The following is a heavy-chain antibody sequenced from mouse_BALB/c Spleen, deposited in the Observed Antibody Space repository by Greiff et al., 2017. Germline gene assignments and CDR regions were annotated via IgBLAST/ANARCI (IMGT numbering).Heavy chain of an antibody. CDR3: AREGNYYGDY. J-gene: IGHJ2*01. D-gene: IGHD1-1*01. Sequence: VQLVESGAELAKPGASVKMSCKASGYTFTSYWMHWVKQRPGQGLEWIGYINPSTGYTEYNQKFKDKATLTADKSSSTAYMQLSSLTSEDSAVYYCAREGNYYGDYWGQGTTLTVSS. CDR1: GYTFTSYW. V-gene: IGHV1-7*01. CDR2: INPSTGYT.